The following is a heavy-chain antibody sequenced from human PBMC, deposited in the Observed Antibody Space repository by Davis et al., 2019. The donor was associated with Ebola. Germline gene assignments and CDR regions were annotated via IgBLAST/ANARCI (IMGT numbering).Heavy chain of an antibody. Sequence: KVSCKGSGYSFTSYWISWVRQMPGKGLEWMGRIDPSDSYTNYSPSFQGHVTISADKSISTAYLQWSSLKASDTAMYYCARNPLEQLAADYWGQGTLVTVSS. CDR2: IDPSDSYT. J-gene: IGHJ4*02. CDR1: GYSFTSYW. D-gene: IGHD6-6*01. CDR3: ARNPLEQLAADY. V-gene: IGHV5-10-1*01.